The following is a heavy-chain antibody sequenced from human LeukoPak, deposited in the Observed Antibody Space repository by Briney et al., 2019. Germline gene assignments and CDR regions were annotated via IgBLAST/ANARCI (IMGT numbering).Heavy chain of an antibody. Sequence: SETLSLTCAVYGGSFSGYYWSWIRQPPGKGLEWIGEINHSGSTNYNPSLKSRVTVSVDTSKNQFSLKLSSVTAADTAVYYCARGSGFYTGNRGIDYWGQGTLVTVSS. J-gene: IGHJ4*02. CDR3: ARGSGFYTGNRGIDY. CDR2: INHSGST. V-gene: IGHV4-34*01. D-gene: IGHD3-10*01. CDR1: GGSFSGYY.